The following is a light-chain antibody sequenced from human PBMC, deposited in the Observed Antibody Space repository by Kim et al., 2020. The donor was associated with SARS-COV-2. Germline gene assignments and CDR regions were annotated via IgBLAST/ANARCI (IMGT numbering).Light chain of an antibody. CDR1: RSVRRY. CDR2: DAS. CDR3: QQRINWPFT. V-gene: IGKV3-11*01. J-gene: IGKJ3*01. Sequence: WSPGKRATLSCGASRSVRRYLAWYQQKTGQVPRLLIYDASARATGIPARFSGSGSGTDFTLTISTLEPVNFGVYYSQQRINWPFTLGPGTKMGI.